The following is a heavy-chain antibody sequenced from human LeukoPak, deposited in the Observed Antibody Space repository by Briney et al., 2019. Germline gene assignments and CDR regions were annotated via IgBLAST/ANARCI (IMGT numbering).Heavy chain of an antibody. D-gene: IGHD2-21*02. Sequence: PGGSLRLSCAASGFTFSNYGMHWVRQAPGKGLEWVAVISSDGRKKYYVDSVKGRFTISRDNSKNTLFLQMNSLRPEDTAVFYCAKVARQGWELLSYYFDYWGQGTLVTVSS. V-gene: IGHV3-30*18. CDR1: GFTFSNYG. J-gene: IGHJ4*02. CDR2: ISSDGRKK. CDR3: AKVARQGWELLSYYFDY.